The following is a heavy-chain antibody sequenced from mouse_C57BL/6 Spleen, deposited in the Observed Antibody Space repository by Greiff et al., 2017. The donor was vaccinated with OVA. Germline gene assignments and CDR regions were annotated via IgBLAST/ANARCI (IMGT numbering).Heavy chain of an antibody. J-gene: IGHJ1*03. V-gene: IGHV3-1*01. CDR2: ISYSGST. CDR1: GYSITSGYD. Sequence: EVKVVESGPGMVKPSQSLSLTCTVTGYSITSGYDWHWIRHFPGNKLEWMGYISYSGSTNYNPSLKSRISITHDTSKNHFFLKLNSVTTEDTATYYCASYYYGSSYGYFDVWGTGTTVTVSS. D-gene: IGHD1-1*01. CDR3: ASYYYGSSYGYFDV.